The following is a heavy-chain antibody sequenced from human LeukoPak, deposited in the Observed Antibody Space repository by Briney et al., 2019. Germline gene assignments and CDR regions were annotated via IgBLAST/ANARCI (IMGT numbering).Heavy chain of an antibody. CDR2: IDPNSGGT. J-gene: IGHJ2*01. CDR3: ARGRGTTMVRGVITNYFDL. D-gene: IGHD3-10*01. CDR1: GYTFPAHY. V-gene: IGHV1-2*02. Sequence: ASVKVSCKASGYTFPAHYIHWARQAPGQGLEWMGWIDPNSGGTNYAQKFLGSVTMTGDTSINTAFMELSRLRSDDTAIYYCARGRGTTMVRGVITNYFDLWGRGSLVTVSS.